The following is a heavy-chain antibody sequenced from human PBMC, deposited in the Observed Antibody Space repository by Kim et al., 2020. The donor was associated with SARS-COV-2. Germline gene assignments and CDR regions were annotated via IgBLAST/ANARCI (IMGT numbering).Heavy chain of an antibody. CDR2: INHSGST. CDR3: ARVSITMVRGVMNWYFDL. J-gene: IGHJ2*01. Sequence: SETLSLTCAVYGGSFSGYYWSWIRQPPGKGLEWIGEINHSGSTNYNPSLKSRVTISVDTSKNQFSLKLNSVTAADTAVYYCARVSITMVRGVMNWYFDLWGRGTLVTVSS. D-gene: IGHD3-10*01. V-gene: IGHV4-34*01. CDR1: GGSFSGYY.